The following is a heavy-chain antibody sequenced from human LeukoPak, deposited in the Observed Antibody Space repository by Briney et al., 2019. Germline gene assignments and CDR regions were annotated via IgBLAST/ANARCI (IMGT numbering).Heavy chain of an antibody. CDR3: ARDLHSSSWTDDAFDI. CDR2: ISSSSSYI. Sequence: PGGSLRLSCAASRFTFSSYSMNWVRQAPGKGLEWVSSISSSSSYIYYADSVKGRFTISRDNAKNSLYLQMNSLRAEDTAVYYCARDLHSSSWTDDAFDIWGQGTMVTVSS. V-gene: IGHV3-21*01. CDR1: RFTFSSYS. J-gene: IGHJ3*02. D-gene: IGHD6-13*01.